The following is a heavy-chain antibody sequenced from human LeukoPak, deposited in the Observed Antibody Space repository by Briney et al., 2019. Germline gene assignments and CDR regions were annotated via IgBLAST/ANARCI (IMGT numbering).Heavy chain of an antibody. CDR3: ARHLYGGPVNYYGMDV. J-gene: IGHJ6*02. CDR2: IYYSGST. V-gene: IGHV4-59*08. CDR1: GDSISSHY. Sequence: SETLSLTCSVSGDSISSHYWSWVRQPPGKGLEWIGYIYYSGSTDYNPSLKSRVTVSVDMSKNQFSLRLSSVTAADTAVYYCARHLYGGPVNYYGMDVWGQGTTVTVSS. D-gene: IGHD4-23*01.